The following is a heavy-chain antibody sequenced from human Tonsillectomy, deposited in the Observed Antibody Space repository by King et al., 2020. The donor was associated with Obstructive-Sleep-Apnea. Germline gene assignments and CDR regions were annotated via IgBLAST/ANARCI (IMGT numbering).Heavy chain of an antibody. V-gene: IGHV4-59*08. Sequence: QLQESGPGLVKPSETLSLICTVSVGSISTYYWSWIRQPPGKGREWIGDIYYIGSTNYNPSLKSGVTISLATSKNQFSLKLSSVTAADTAVYYCARHADYGDQYYFHYWGQGTLVTVSS. J-gene: IGHJ4*02. CDR3: ARHADYGDQYYFHY. CDR1: VGSISTYY. D-gene: IGHD4-17*01. CDR2: IYYIGST.